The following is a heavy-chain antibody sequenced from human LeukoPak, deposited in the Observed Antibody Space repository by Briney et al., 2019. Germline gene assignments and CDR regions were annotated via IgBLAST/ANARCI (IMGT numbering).Heavy chain of an antibody. CDR3: ATMVRGRYYFDY. D-gene: IGHD3-10*01. CDR1: GGSVSGYY. CDR2: IYYSGST. V-gene: IGHV4-59*08. J-gene: IGHJ4*02. Sequence: SETLSLTCTVSGGSVSGYYLSWLRQPPGKGLEWIGFIYYSGSTNYNPSLKSRVTISIDTSKNQFSLKVTSVTAADTAVYFCATMVRGRYYFDYWGQGTLVTVSS.